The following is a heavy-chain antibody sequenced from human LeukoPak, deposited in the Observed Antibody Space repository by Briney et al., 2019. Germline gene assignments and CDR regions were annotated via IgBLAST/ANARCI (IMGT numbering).Heavy chain of an antibody. V-gene: IGHV3-15*01. CDR3: TTYYGSR. J-gene: IGHJ4*02. CDR2: IKSKTDGETT. Sequence: GGSLRLSCAASGFTFSDAWMTWVRQGPGKGLEWVGRIKSKTDGETTDYTAPVKGRFTISRDDSTNTRYLQMNSLKTEDTAVYYCTTYYGSRWGQGTLVTVSS. CDR1: GFTFSDAW. D-gene: IGHD3-10*01.